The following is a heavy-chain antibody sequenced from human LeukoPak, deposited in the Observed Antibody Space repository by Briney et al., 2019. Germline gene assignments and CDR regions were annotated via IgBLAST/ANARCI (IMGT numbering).Heavy chain of an antibody. CDR2: ITSGGTYT. D-gene: IGHD3-9*01. J-gene: IGHJ4*02. V-gene: IGHV3-21*06. CDR1: GFTFSTYN. Sequence: GGSLRLSCAASGFTFSTYNMNWVRQAPGKELEWVSSITSGGTYTYYADSVKGRFTTSRDNAKNSLSLQLSSLRAEDTAVYYCARGHYDILTASYKWTPDYWGQGILVTVSS. CDR3: ARGHYDILTASYKWTPDY.